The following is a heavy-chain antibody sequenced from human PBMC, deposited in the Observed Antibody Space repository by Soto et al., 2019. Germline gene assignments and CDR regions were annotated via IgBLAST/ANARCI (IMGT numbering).Heavy chain of an antibody. J-gene: IGHJ6*02. V-gene: IGHV3-30*18. CDR1: GFTFSSYG. Sequence: GGSLRLSCAASGFTFSSYGMHWVRQAPGKGLEWVAVISYDGSNKYNADSVKGRFTISRANSKTRLYLQMNSLRAEETAVYYCAKDQSFLGGVIVIPTRQDYYYGMDVWGQGTTVTVSS. D-gene: IGHD3-16*02. CDR2: ISYDGSNK. CDR3: AKDQSFLGGVIVIPTRQDYYYGMDV.